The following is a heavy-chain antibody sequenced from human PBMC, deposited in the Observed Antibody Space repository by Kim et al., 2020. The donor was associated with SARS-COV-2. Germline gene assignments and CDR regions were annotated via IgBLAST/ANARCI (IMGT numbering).Heavy chain of an antibody. J-gene: IGHJ4*02. CDR3: ARSRVMGATTPFDY. D-gene: IGHD1-26*01. V-gene: IGHV1-46*01. Sequence: PNFQGRVTLTWDTSTSTVYMELSSLRSEDTAVYYCARSRVMGATTPFDYWGQVTLVTVSS.